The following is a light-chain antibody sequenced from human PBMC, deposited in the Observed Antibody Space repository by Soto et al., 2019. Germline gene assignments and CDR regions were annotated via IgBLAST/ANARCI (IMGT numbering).Light chain of an antibody. CDR2: AAS. CDR1: QGVSTW. CDR3: QQANSFPVT. Sequence: DIQMTQSPASVSASVGDRVTINCRASQGVSTWVAWFQQKPGQAPKLLIYAASLLQSGVPSRFSGSGSGTEFTLTISSLQPADFATYFYQQANSFPVTFGKGTKLDI. J-gene: IGKJ2*01. V-gene: IGKV1D-12*01.